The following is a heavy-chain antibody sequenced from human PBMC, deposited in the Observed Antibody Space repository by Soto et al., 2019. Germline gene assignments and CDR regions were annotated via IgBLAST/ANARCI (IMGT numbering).Heavy chain of an antibody. D-gene: IGHD3-10*01. J-gene: IGHJ5*02. V-gene: IGHV1-18*01. CDR1: GYTFTSYG. Sequence: QVPLVQSGAEVKKPGASVKVSCKASGYTFTSYGISWVRQAPGQGLEWMGWISAYNGNTNYAQKLQGRVTMTTDTPTSTAYMELRSLRSDDTAVYYCAGVFGASPVAKRFDPWGQGTLVTVSS. CDR3: AGVFGASPVAKRFDP. CDR2: ISAYNGNT.